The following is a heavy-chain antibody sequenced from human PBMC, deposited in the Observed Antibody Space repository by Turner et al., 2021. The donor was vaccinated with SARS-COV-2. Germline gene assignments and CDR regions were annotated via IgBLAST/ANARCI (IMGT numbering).Heavy chain of an antibody. V-gene: IGHV3-30-3*01. J-gene: IGHJ4*02. CDR1: GFTFSSYA. CDR2: ISYDGSNI. D-gene: IGHD2-8*01. CDR3: ARATYLLGYCANGVCYPDY. Sequence: LLVESGGGVVQPGWSLRLSCAASGFTFSSYAMQWVRQAPGKGLEWVAVISYDGSNIYYADSVKGRFTISRDNSKNTLYQQMNRRRAEDTAVYYCARATYLLGYCANGVCYPDYWGQGTLVTVSS.